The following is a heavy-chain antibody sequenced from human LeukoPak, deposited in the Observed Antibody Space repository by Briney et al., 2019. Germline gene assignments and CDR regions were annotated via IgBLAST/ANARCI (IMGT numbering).Heavy chain of an antibody. CDR3: ARTSQADAFDI. J-gene: IGHJ3*02. Sequence: ASVKVSCKASGGTFSSYASSWVRQAPGQGLEWMGGIIPIFGTANYAQKFQGRVTITTDESTSTAYMELGSVTAADTAVYYCARTSQADAFDIWGQGTMVTVSS. V-gene: IGHV1-69*05. CDR2: IIPIFGTA. CDR1: GGTFSSYA.